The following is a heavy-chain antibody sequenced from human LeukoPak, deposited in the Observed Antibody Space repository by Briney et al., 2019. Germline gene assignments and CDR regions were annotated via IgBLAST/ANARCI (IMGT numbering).Heavy chain of an antibody. CDR1: GFTFSSYG. V-gene: IGHV3-33*01. D-gene: IGHD3-10*01. Sequence: PGRSLRLSCAASGFTFSSYGMHWVRQAPGKGLEWAAVIWYDGSNKYYADSVKGRFTISRDNSKNTLYLQMNSLRAEDTAVCYCARDSDSNYYYYGMDVWGQGTTVTVSS. J-gene: IGHJ6*02. CDR2: IWYDGSNK. CDR3: ARDSDSNYYYYGMDV.